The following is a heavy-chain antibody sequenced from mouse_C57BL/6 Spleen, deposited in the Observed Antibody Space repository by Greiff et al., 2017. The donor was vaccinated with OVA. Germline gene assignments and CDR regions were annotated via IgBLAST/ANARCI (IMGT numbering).Heavy chain of an antibody. CDR1: GYTFTSYG. Sequence: QVQLKQSGAELARPGASVKLSCKASGYTFTSYGISWVKQRTGQGLEWIGEIYPRSGNTYYNEKFKGKATLTADKSSSTAYMELRSLTSEDSAVYFCARGNDYSYAMDYWGQGTSVTVSS. CDR3: ARGNDYSYAMDY. D-gene: IGHD2-4*01. J-gene: IGHJ4*01. CDR2: IYPRSGNT. V-gene: IGHV1-81*01.